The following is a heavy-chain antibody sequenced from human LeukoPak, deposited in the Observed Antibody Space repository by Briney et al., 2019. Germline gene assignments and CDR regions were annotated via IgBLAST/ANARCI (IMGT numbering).Heavy chain of an antibody. CDR2: IYYSGST. J-gene: IGHJ4*02. CDR3: VRGWAYFDF. D-gene: IGHD3-16*01. CDR1: SGSITSYY. V-gene: IGHV4-59*01. Sequence: AETLSLTCTVSSGSITSYYWSWIRQPPGKGLEWIGYIYYSGSTNSNTSLKSRVTISLDTSKNQFSLKLSSVTAADTAMYYCVRGWAYFDFWGQGTPVTVSS.